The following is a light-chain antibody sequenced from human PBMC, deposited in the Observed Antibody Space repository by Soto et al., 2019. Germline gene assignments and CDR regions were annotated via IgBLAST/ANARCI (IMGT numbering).Light chain of an antibody. V-gene: IGKV2-30*01. Sequence: DVVMPQSPLSLPVTLGQSASISCRTSQNVVYSDGIAYLSWFQQRPGQSPRRLIYKASNRDSGVQDRYISSRSGTDFTRTISRGEAEDVGVYYCMQGTHWPPTFGRGTKVEIK. J-gene: IGKJ1*01. CDR1: QNVVYSDGIAY. CDR3: MQGTHWPPT. CDR2: KAS.